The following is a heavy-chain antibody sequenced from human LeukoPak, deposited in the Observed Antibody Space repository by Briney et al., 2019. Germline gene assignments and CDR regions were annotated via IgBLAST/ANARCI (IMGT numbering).Heavy chain of an antibody. CDR2: IYYSGST. J-gene: IGHJ4*02. CDR1: GGSFSGYY. V-gene: IGHV4-31*11. CDR3: ARDLIYDSSGYYPGGLDY. D-gene: IGHD3-22*01. Sequence: MASETLSLTCAVYGGSFSGYYWSWIRQHPGKGLEWIGYIYYSGSTYYNPSLKSRVTISVDTSKNQFSLKLSSVTAADTAVYYCARDLIYDSSGYYPGGLDYWGQGTLVTVSS.